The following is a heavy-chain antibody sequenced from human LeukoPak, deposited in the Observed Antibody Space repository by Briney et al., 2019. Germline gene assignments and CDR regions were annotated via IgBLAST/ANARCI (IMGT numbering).Heavy chain of an antibody. D-gene: IGHD3-10*01. J-gene: IGHJ5*02. Sequence: ASVKVSCKASGNTFSNYALNWVRQAPGQGLEWMGWINSHNLKTIYAKKFQGRVTLTTDTSTNTAYMEMTTLTSDDTAVYYCARDLAWGSGDLGTYYYNWLDAWGQGTLVSVSS. CDR1: GNTFSNYA. CDR2: INSHNLKT. V-gene: IGHV1-18*01. CDR3: ARDLAWGSGDLGTYYYNWLDA.